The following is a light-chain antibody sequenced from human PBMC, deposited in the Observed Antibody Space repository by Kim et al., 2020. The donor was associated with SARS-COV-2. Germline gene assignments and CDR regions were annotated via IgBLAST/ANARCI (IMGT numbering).Light chain of an antibody. CDR2: AAS. CDR1: QSVSTN. Sequence: VSPGDRATLSCRASQSVSTNVAWYQQKPGQAPRRLIYAASTRATGIPARFSGSGSGTEFTLTISSLQSEDFAVYDCQQYDNWPPTFGQGTKVDIK. V-gene: IGKV3-15*01. J-gene: IGKJ1*01. CDR3: QQYDNWPPT.